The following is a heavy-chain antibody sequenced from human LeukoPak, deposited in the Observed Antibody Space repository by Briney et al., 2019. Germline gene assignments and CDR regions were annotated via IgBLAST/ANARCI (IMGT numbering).Heavy chain of an antibody. Sequence: GGSLRLSCAASGFTFSSYGMHWVRQAPGKGLEWVAFIRYDGSNKYYADSVKGRFTISRDNSKNTLYLQMNSLRAEDTAVYYCAKDLEPYYYDSTGRPLPDYWGQGTLVTVSS. CDR1: GFTFSSYG. CDR3: AKDLEPYYYDSTGRPLPDY. CDR2: IRYDGSNK. D-gene: IGHD3-22*01. V-gene: IGHV3-30*02. J-gene: IGHJ4*02.